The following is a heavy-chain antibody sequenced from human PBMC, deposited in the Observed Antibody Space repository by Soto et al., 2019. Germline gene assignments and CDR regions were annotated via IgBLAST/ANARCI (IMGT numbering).Heavy chain of an antibody. CDR1: GFTFSSYA. J-gene: IGHJ4*02. D-gene: IGHD2-2*01. CDR3: AKDKDVEYCSSTSCPGPHDY. V-gene: IGHV3-23*01. CDR2: ISGSGGST. Sequence: GGSLRLSCAASGFTFSSYAMSWVRQAPGKGLEWVSAISGSGGSTYYADSVKGRFTISRDNYKNTLYLQMNSLRAEDTAVYYCAKDKDVEYCSSTSCPGPHDYWGQGTLVTVSS.